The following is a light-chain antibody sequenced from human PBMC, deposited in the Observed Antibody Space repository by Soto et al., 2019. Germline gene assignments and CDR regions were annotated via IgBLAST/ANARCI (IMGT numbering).Light chain of an antibody. J-gene: IGLJ3*02. CDR3: AAWDERLRGLV. CDR1: SSNIGSNN. V-gene: IGLV1-44*01. Sequence: QSVLTQPPSASGTPGQTVTISCSGSSSNIGSNNVNWYQHLPGTAPKLLIYSDDERPSGVPDRFSGSKSGTSASLAISGLQSEDEAEYYCAAWDERLRGLVFGGGTKLTVL. CDR2: SDD.